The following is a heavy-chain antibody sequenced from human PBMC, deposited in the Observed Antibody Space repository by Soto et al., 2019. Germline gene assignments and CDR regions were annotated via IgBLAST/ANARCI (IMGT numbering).Heavy chain of an antibody. J-gene: IGHJ6*02. D-gene: IGHD3-3*01. CDR1: GYTFTSYY. Sequence: QVQLVQSGAEVKKPGASVRVSCKASGYTFTSYYMHWVRQAPGQGLEWMGVINPSGGKTNFARKFHGRVTMTRDTSTSTVYMDMSSLTSDDTAVYYCARDAFYDFCSEGFGAHDYDAMDVWGQGTTVTVSS. CDR2: INPSGGKT. V-gene: IGHV1-46*01. CDR3: ARDAFYDFCSEGFGAHDYDAMDV.